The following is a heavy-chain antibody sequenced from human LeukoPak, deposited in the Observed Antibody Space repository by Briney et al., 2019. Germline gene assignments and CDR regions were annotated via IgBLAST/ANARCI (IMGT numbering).Heavy chain of an antibody. CDR1: GFTFSSYA. Sequence: PGRSLRLSCAASGFTFSSYAMHWVRQAPGKGLKWVAVISYDGSNKYYADSVKGRFTISRDNSKNTLYLEMNSLRAEDTAVYYCAREHFPSSGWPRTLDYWGQGTLVTVSS. CDR3: AREHFPSSGWPRTLDY. D-gene: IGHD6-19*01. CDR2: ISYDGSNK. V-gene: IGHV3-30*14. J-gene: IGHJ4*02.